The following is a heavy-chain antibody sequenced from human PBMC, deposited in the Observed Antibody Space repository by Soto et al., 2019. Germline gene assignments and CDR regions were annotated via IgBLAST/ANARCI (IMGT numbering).Heavy chain of an antibody. J-gene: IGHJ4*02. CDR3: ASCRDIYGAFCAHFDY. D-gene: IGHD5-12*01. CDR2: IIPIFGTA. CDR1: GGTFSSYA. V-gene: IGHV1-69*13. Sequence: ASVKVSCKASGGTFSSYAISWVRQAPGQGLEWMGGIIPIFGTANYAQKFQGRVTITADESTSTAYMELSSLRSEDTAVYYCASCRDIYGAFCAHFDYWGLGILVTV.